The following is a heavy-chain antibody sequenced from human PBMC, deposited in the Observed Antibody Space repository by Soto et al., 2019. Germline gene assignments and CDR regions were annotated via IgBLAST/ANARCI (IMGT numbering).Heavy chain of an antibody. CDR2: IYYSGST. V-gene: IGHV4-31*03. D-gene: IGHD6-19*01. J-gene: IGHJ6*02. CDR3: ARDGIAVAAGTTLYV. CDR1: GGSISSGGYY. Sequence: SETLSLTCTVSGGSISSGGYYWSWIRQHPGKGLEWIGYIYYSGSTYYNPSLKSRVTISVDTSKNQFSLKLSSVTAADTAVYYCARDGIAVAAGTTLYVWGQGPTVTVSS.